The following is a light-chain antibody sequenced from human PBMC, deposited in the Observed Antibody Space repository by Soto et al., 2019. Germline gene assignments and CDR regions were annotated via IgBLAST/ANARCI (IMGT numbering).Light chain of an antibody. CDR3: QQYGNRPLTGWYT. Sequence: EIVLTQSPGTLSLSPGERATLSCRASQSVSSSYLAWYQQKPGQAPRLLIYGASSKATGIPDRFSGSGSGTVLTLTISRLEPEGFVVYFCQQYGNRPLTGWYTFGQGTKLEIK. V-gene: IGKV3-20*01. CDR1: QSVSSSY. CDR2: GAS. J-gene: IGKJ2*01.